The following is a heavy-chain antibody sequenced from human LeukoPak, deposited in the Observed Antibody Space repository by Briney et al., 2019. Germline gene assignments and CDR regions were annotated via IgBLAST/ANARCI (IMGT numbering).Heavy chain of an antibody. J-gene: IGHJ4*02. Sequence: GASVKVSCKASGGTFSSYAISWVRQAPGQGLEWMGGIIPIFGTANYAQKFQGRVTITADESTSTAYMELSSLRSEDTAVYYCAMVRGRPHFFDYWGQGTLVTVSS. CDR3: AMVRGRPHFFDY. CDR2: IIPIFGTA. V-gene: IGHV1-69*13. D-gene: IGHD3-10*01. CDR1: GGTFSSYA.